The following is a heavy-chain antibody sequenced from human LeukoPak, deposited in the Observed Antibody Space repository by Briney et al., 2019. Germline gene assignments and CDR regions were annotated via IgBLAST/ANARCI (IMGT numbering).Heavy chain of an antibody. J-gene: IGHJ3*02. CDR3: ARETYPQADAFDI. Sequence: PSETLSLTCTVSGGSISSYYWSWIRQPAGKGLEWITRIYTSWSTNYNPSLKRRVTMSVNTYKNQFSLKLRSVTAADTAVYYCARETYPQADAFDIWGQGTMVTVSS. D-gene: IGHD2-21*01. CDR1: GGSISSYY. V-gene: IGHV4-4*07. CDR2: IYTSWST.